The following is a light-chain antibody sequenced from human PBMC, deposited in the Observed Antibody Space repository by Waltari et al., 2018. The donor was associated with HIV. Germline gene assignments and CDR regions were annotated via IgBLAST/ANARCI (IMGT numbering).Light chain of an antibody. CDR1: QSVFGT. CDR2: NTS. CDR3: QQYHFWPLT. J-gene: IGKJ3*01. Sequence: EIVMTQSPATVPVSPGDRINPSCWASQSVFGTLAWYRQQTCLPPSLVIYNTSTRATGVPDTFTGWGSVSAFTLMSSGLRSEDFGTYFCQQYHFWPLTFGQGTRVDF. V-gene: IGKV3-15*01.